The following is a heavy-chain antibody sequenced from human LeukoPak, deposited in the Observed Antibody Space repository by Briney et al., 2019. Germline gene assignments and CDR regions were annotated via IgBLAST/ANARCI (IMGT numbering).Heavy chain of an antibody. V-gene: IGHV3-30*18. Sequence: GGSLRLSCAASGFTFSSYGMHWVRQAPGKGLEWVAVISYDGSNKYYADSVKGRFTISRDNSKNTLYLQMNSLRAEDTAVYYCAKDTRYYSSTSCPFYYYYYGMDVWGQGTTVTVSS. D-gene: IGHD2-2*01. CDR3: AKDTRYYSSTSCPFYYYYYGMDV. CDR2: ISYDGSNK. J-gene: IGHJ6*02. CDR1: GFTFSSYG.